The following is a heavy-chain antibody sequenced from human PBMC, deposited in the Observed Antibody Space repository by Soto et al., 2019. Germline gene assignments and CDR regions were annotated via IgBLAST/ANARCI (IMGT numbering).Heavy chain of an antibody. CDR2: ISYDGSNK. CDR1: GFTFSSYA. Sequence: GGSLRLSCAASGFTFSSYAMHWVRQAPGKGLEWVAVISYDGSNKYYADSVKGRFTISRDNSKNTLYLQMNSLRAEDTAVYYCARAPSVSDAFDIWGQGTMVTVSS. J-gene: IGHJ3*02. D-gene: IGHD3-10*01. CDR3: ARAPSVSDAFDI. V-gene: IGHV3-30-3*01.